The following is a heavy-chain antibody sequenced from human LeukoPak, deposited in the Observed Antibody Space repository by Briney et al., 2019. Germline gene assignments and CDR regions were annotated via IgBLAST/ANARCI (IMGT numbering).Heavy chain of an antibody. V-gene: IGHV1-8*02. D-gene: IGHD3-3*01. CDR2: MNPNNGNT. Sequence: GASVKVSCKASGYTFTSYGISWVRQAPGQGLEWMGWMNPNNGNTGYAQKFKDRVILTRNTSTKTAYMELSSLRFEDTAVYYCARGQVGVGRLSTFGVVHPTWFDPWGQGTLVTVSS. J-gene: IGHJ5*02. CDR3: ARGQVGVGRLSTFGVVHPTWFDP. CDR1: GYTFTSYG.